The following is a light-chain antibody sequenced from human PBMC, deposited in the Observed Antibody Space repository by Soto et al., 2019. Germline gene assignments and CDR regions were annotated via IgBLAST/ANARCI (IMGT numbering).Light chain of an antibody. V-gene: IGKV3-20*01. CDR3: QQSET. CDR1: QSVSSSY. J-gene: IGKJ1*01. Sequence: EIVLTQSPGTLSLSPGARATLSCRASQSVSSSYLAWYQQKPGQAPRLLIYGASSRATGIPDRFSGSGSGTDFTLTISRLEPEDFAVYYCQQSETFGQGTKV. CDR2: GAS.